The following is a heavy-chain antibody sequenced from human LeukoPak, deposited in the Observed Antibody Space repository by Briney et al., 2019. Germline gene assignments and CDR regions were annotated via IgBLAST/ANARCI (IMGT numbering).Heavy chain of an antibody. CDR2: IYYSGST. CDR1: GGSISSYY. D-gene: IGHD3-3*01. V-gene: IGHV4-59*08. Sequence: SETLSLTCTVSGGSISSYYWSWIRQPPGKGLEWIGYIYYSGSTNYNPSLKSRVTISVDTSKNQFSLKLSSVTAADTAVYYCARKYYDFWKGDFDYWGQGTLVTVSS. CDR3: ARKYYDFWKGDFDY. J-gene: IGHJ4*02.